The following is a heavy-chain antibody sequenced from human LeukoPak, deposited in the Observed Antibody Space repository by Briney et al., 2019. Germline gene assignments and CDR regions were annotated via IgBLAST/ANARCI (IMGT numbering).Heavy chain of an antibody. Sequence: SETLSLTCTVSGGSISSYYWSWIRQPPGKGLEWIGYIYYSGSTNYNPSLKSRVTISVDTSKNQFSLKLSSVTAADTAVYYCARHSGSYSILQVDYWGQGTLVTVSS. CDR3: ARHSGSYSILQVDY. V-gene: IGHV4-59*08. J-gene: IGHJ4*02. CDR1: GGSISSYY. D-gene: IGHD1-26*01. CDR2: IYYSGST.